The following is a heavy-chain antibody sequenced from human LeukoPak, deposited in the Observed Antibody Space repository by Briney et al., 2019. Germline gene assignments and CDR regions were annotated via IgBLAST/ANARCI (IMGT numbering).Heavy chain of an antibody. CDR1: GGTFSSYA. J-gene: IGHJ6*03. CDR2: IIPIFGTA. D-gene: IGHD4-11*01. Sequence: GASVKVSCKASGGTFSSYAISWVRQAPGQGLEWMGGIIPIFGTANYAQKFQGRVTITADKSTSTAYMELSSLRSEDTAVYYCARGSYSNYLYYYYYMDVWGKGTTVTVFS. V-gene: IGHV1-69*06. CDR3: ARGSYSNYLYYYYYMDV.